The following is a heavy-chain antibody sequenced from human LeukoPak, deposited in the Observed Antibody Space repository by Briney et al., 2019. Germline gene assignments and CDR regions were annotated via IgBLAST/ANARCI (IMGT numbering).Heavy chain of an antibody. CDR2: ISYDGSNK. J-gene: IGHJ6*02. D-gene: IGHD3-10*01. Sequence: GRSLRLSCAASGFTFSSYGMHWVRQAPGKELEWVAVISYDGSNKYYADSVKGRFTISRDNSKNTLYLQMNSLRAEDTAVYYCAKDWSNPRYGSGSYYLNYGMDVWGQGTTVTVSS. CDR1: GFTFSSYG. CDR3: AKDWSNPRYGSGSYYLNYGMDV. V-gene: IGHV3-30*18.